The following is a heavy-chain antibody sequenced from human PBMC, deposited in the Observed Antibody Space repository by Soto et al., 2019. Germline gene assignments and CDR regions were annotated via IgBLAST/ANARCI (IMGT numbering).Heavy chain of an antibody. Sequence: GGSLRLSCVASGFTFSNSWMTWVRQAPEKGLEWVANIKGDGSVTYYLDSVRGRFTVSRDNAENSLHLQRNSLRAEDAGVYFCAKLSYTGGYYNNDCWGQGTLVTVSS. CDR1: GFTFSNSW. CDR2: IKGDGSVT. CDR3: AKLSYTGGYYNNDC. D-gene: IGHD1-26*01. V-gene: IGHV3-7*01. J-gene: IGHJ4*02.